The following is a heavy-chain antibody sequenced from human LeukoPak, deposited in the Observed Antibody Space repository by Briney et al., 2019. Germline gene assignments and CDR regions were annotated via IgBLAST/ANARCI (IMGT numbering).Heavy chain of an antibody. J-gene: IGHJ5*02. V-gene: IGHV4-59*01. D-gene: IGHD5-18*01. CDR3: ARNRGYSYGFLP. CDR2: IYYSGST. Sequence: SETLSLTCTVSGGSISSYYWSWIRQPPGKGLEWIGYIYYSGSTNYNPSLKSRVTISVDTSKNQFSLKLSSVTAADTAVYYCARNRGYSYGFLPWGQGTLVTVSS. CDR1: GGSISSYY.